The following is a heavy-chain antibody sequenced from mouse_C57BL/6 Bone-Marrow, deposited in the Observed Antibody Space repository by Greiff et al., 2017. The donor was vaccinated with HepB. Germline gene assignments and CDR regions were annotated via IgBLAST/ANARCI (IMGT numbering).Heavy chain of an antibody. D-gene: IGHD1-1*01. CDR3: GYGRSYDAMDY. CDR1: GYTFTSYT. CDR2: INPSSGYT. V-gene: IGHV1-4*01. Sequence: QVQLQQSGAELARPGASVKMSCKASGYTFTSYTMHWVKQRPGQGLEWIGYINPSSGYTKYNQKFKDKATLTADKSSSTAYMQLSSLTAEDSAVYYCGYGRSYDAMDYWGQGTSVTVSS. J-gene: IGHJ4*01.